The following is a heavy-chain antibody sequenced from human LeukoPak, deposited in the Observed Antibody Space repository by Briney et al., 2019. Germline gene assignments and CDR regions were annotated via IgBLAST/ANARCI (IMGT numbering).Heavy chain of an antibody. D-gene: IGHD1-26*01. Sequence: GRSLRLSCAASGFIFSSYSMNWVRQAPGKGLEWVSSISSSSSYIYYADSVKGRFTISRDNAKNSLSLQMNSLRAEDTAVYYCARGGEPVGFDYWGQGTLVTVSS. CDR1: GFIFSSYS. CDR2: ISSSSSYI. J-gene: IGHJ4*02. CDR3: ARGGEPVGFDY. V-gene: IGHV3-21*01.